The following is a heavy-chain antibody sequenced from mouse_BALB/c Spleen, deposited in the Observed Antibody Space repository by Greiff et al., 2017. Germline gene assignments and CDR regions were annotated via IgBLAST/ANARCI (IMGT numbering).Heavy chain of an antibody. CDR3: ARDPYGIYAMDY. V-gene: IGHV5-17*02. Sequence: EVQLVESGGGLVQPGGSRKLSCAASGFTFSSFGMHWVRQAPEKGLEWVAYISSGSSTIYYADTVKGRFTISRDNPKNTLFLQMTSLRSEDTAMYYCARDPYGIYAMDYWGQGTSVTVSS. D-gene: IGHD2-10*02. CDR1: GFTFSSFG. CDR2: ISSGSSTI. J-gene: IGHJ4*01.